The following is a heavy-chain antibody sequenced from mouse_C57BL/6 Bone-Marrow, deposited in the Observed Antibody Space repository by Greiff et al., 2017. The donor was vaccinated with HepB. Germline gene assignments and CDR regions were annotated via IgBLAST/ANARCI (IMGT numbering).Heavy chain of an antibody. D-gene: IGHD2-4*01. J-gene: IGHJ3*01. CDR1: GYTFTDYY. Sequence: EVQLQQSGPELVKPGASVKISCKASGYTFTDYYMNWVKQSHGKSLEWIGDINPNNGGTSYNQKFKGKATLTVDKSSSTAYMELRSLTSEDSAVYYCARDDYDWFAYWGQGTLATVSA. CDR2: INPNNGGT. CDR3: ARDDYDWFAY. V-gene: IGHV1-26*01.